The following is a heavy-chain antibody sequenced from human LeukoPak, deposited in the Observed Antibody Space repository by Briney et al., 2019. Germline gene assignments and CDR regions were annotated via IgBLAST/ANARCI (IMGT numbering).Heavy chain of an antibody. CDR3: ARGRGSSWYYFDS. CDR1: GGSISSYY. CDR2: IYASGNT. J-gene: IGHJ4*02. Sequence: PSETLSLTCTVSGGSISSYYWSWVRQPAGKGLEWIGRIYASGNTNYNPSLKGRVTMTVDTSKNQFSLNLSSVTAADTAVYYCARGRGSSWYYFDSWGQGTPVTVSS. V-gene: IGHV4-4*07. D-gene: IGHD6-13*01.